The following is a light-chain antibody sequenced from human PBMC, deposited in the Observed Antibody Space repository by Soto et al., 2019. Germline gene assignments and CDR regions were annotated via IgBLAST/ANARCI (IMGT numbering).Light chain of an antibody. CDR3: CAYAGSYV. CDR2: EVS. J-gene: IGLJ1*01. Sequence: QSALTQPASVSGSPGQSITIPCTGTSSDVGSYNLVSWYQQHPGKAPKLMIYEVSKRPSGVSNRFSGSKSGNTASLTISGLQAEDEADYYCCAYAGSYVFGTGTKLTVL. V-gene: IGLV2-23*02. CDR1: SSDVGSYNL.